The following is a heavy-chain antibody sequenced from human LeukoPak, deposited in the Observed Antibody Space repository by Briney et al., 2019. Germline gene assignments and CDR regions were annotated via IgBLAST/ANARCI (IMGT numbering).Heavy chain of an antibody. CDR3: ARRIGAAFDI. CDR1: GYSISSGYY. V-gene: IGHV4-38-2*01. Sequence: SETLSLTCAVSGYSISSGYYWGWIRQPPGKGLEWIGSIYHSGSTYYNPSLKSRVTISVDTSKNQFSLKLSSVTAADTAVYYCARRIGAAFDIWGPGTIVTVSS. J-gene: IGHJ3*02. CDR2: IYHSGST.